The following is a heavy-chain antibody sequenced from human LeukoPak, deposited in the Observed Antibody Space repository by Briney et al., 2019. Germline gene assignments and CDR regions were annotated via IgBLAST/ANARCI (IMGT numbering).Heavy chain of an antibody. V-gene: IGHV4-34*01. CDR2: ISHSGST. D-gene: IGHD1-26*01. CDR1: GGSFSGYY. Sequence: PSETLSLTCAVYGGSFSGYYWSWIRQPPGKGLEWIGEISHSGSTNYNPSLKSRVTISVDTSKNQFSLKLRSVTAADTAVYYCARDQRTVGYYGMDVWGRGTTVTVSS. CDR3: ARDQRTVGYYGMDV. J-gene: IGHJ6*02.